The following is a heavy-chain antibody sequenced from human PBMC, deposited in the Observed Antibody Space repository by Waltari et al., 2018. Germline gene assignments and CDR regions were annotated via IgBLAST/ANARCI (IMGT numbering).Heavy chain of an antibody. Sequence: QVQLQESGPGLVKPSETLSLTCTVSGGSISSSYWSWIRQPPGKGLEWIGYIYYSGSTNYNPPLKSRVTISVDTSKNQFSLKLSSVTAADTAVYYCARGWGDGYNLDYWGQGTLVTVSS. J-gene: IGHJ4*02. CDR1: GGSISSSY. CDR2: IYYSGST. V-gene: IGHV4-59*01. CDR3: ARGWGDGYNLDY. D-gene: IGHD5-12*01.